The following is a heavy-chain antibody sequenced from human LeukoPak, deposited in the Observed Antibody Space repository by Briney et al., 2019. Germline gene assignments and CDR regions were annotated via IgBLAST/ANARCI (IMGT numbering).Heavy chain of an antibody. Sequence: SETLSLTCAVYGGSFSGYYWSWIRQPPGKGLEWIGEINHSGSTNYNPSLKSRVTISVDTSKNQFSLKLSSVTAADTAVYYRVRVKTGIAARLGGYNWFDPWGQGTLVTVSS. V-gene: IGHV4-34*01. CDR3: VRVKTGIAARLGGYNWFDP. D-gene: IGHD6-6*01. J-gene: IGHJ5*02. CDR2: INHSGST. CDR1: GGSFSGYY.